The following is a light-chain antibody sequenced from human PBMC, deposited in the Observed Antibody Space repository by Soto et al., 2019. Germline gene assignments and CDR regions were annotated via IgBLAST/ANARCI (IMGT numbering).Light chain of an antibody. CDR3: QQSYSTPPWT. CDR1: QSISTS. Sequence: DIQLTQSPSSLSASVGDRVTITCRASQSISTSLNWYQQKPGKAPNLLIFTSSNLESGVPSRFSGSGSGTDFTLTISSLQPEDFATYYCQQSYSTPPWTFGQGTKVDIK. V-gene: IGKV1-39*01. CDR2: TSS. J-gene: IGKJ1*01.